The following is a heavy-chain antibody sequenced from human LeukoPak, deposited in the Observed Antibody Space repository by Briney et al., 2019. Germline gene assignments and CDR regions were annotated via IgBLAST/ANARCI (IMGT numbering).Heavy chain of an antibody. J-gene: IGHJ6*02. Sequence: SVKVSCKASGGTFSSYATSWVRQAPGQGLEWMGRIIPILGIANYAQKFQGRVTITADKSTSTAYMELSSLRSEDTAVYYCARGGGSTHTGYYYYGMDVWGQGTTVTVSS. CDR1: GGTFSSYA. CDR3: ARGGGSTHTGYYYYGMDV. D-gene: IGHD5-12*01. V-gene: IGHV1-69*04. CDR2: IIPILGIA.